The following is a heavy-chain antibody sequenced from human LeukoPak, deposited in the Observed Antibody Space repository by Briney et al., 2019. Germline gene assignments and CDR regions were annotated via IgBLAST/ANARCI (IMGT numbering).Heavy chain of an antibody. J-gene: IGHJ6*03. CDR3: AKGPIVDYMDV. CDR1: GFIFSSYW. V-gene: IGHV3-74*01. D-gene: IGHD1-26*01. CDR2: INTDGSST. Sequence: AGGSLRLSCAASGFIFSSYWMHWVRHAPGKGLAWVSRINTDGSSTSYADSVKGRFTISRDNAKNTLYLQMNSLRAEDTALYYCAKGPIVDYMDVWGKGTTVTISS.